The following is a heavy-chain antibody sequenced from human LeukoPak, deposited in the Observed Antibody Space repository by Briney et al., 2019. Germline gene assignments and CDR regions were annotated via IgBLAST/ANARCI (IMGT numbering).Heavy chain of an antibody. D-gene: IGHD3-3*01. CDR2: IHYVGST. J-gene: IGHJ4*02. CDR1: GGSFSNYNYY. CDR3: ARQNNFDFWSGFFDY. Sequence: PSETLSLTCTVSGGSFSNYNYYWGWIRQSPGKGQEWIGSIHYVGSTYYNPSLKSRVTISVDTSKNQFSLNLSSVTAADTAVYYCARQNNFDFWSGFFDYWGLGALVTVSS. V-gene: IGHV4-39*01.